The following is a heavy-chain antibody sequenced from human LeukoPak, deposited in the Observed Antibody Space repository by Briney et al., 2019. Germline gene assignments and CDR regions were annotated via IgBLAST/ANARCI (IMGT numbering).Heavy chain of an antibody. D-gene: IGHD3-3*01. CDR3: ARTSWYYDFWSGYAPWAYDI. J-gene: IGHJ3*02. CDR1: GGSISSYD. CDR2: IYTSGSS. V-gene: IGHV4-4*07. Sequence: SESLCLTCTVSGGSISSYDWSWIRQPAGKGLEWIGRIYTSGSSNYYPSLKSRVTMSVDTSKNQFSLKLSSVTAADPAVYYCARTSWYYDFWSGYAPWAYDIWFQGTMATVSS.